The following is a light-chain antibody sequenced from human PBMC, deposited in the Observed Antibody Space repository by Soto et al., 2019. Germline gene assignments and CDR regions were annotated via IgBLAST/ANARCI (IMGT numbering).Light chain of an antibody. Sequence: DIQMTQSPSTLSASVGDRVTITCRASQSISSWLAWYQQKPGKAPTLLIYDASSLESGVPSRFSGSGSGTEFTLTISSLQPDDFATYYCQQYNSYSWTFGQGTKVDI. CDR1: QSISSW. CDR3: QQYNSYSWT. CDR2: DAS. J-gene: IGKJ1*01. V-gene: IGKV1-5*01.